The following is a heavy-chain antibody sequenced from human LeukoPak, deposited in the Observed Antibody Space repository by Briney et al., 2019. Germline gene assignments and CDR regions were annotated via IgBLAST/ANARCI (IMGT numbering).Heavy chain of an antibody. D-gene: IGHD1-26*01. J-gene: IGHJ4*02. Sequence: SETLSLTCTVSGGSISSYFWNWIRQPPGMGLEWIGYIYYSGSTNYNPSLKSRVTISVDTSKNQFSLKLSSLTAADTAVYYCARNPGIVGAGLDYWGQGTLVTVSS. CDR3: ARNPGIVGAGLDY. CDR2: IYYSGST. V-gene: IGHV4-59*01. CDR1: GGSISSYF.